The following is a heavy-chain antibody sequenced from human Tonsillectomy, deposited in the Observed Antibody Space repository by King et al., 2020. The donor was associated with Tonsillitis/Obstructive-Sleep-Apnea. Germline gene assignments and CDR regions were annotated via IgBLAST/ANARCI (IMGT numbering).Heavy chain of an antibody. CDR2: ISGCGGST. CDR1: GVTFSTYA. Sequence: QLVQSGGGLVQPGGSLRLSCAASGVTFSTYAMSWGRQDPGWGLEWDPVISGCGGSTDYADSVKGRFTISRDNSKNTLYLQMNSLRAEDTAVYYCAKRISSASTIDCWGQGTLVTVSS. J-gene: IGHJ4*02. D-gene: IGHD2-2*01. CDR3: AKRISSASTIDC. V-gene: IGHV3-23*04.